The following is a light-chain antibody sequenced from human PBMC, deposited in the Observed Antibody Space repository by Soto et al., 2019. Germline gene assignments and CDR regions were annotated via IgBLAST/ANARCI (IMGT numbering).Light chain of an antibody. CDR1: QSVSSW. V-gene: IGKV1-5*03. CDR2: KAS. J-gene: IGKJ3*01. Sequence: DIQMTQSPPTLSASVGDRVTITCRASQSVSSWLAWYQQKPGKAPKLLIYKASTLQSGVPSRFSGSGSGTEFTLTISSLQPDDFATYYCKQYNSYPFTFGPGTKVDIK. CDR3: KQYNSYPFT.